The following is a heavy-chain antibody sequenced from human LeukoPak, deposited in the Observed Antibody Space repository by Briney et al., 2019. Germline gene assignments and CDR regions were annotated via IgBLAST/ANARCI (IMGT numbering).Heavy chain of an antibody. CDR1: GGSIGSSY. J-gene: IGHJ5*01. V-gene: IGHV4-4*07. CDR2: IYTSGTA. D-gene: IGHD3-10*01. Sequence: SETLSLTCSISGGSIGSSYFSWIRQPAGKGLEWIGRIYTSGTAIYNPSLESRVSMSIDTATNQFSLRVNSVTAADTAVYFCARGYGSGSYSTWGHGALVSVSS. CDR3: ARGYGSGSYST.